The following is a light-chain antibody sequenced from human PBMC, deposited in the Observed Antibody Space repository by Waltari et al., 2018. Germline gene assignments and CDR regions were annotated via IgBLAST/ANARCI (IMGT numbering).Light chain of an antibody. CDR1: QSIITP. CDR2: AAS. Sequence: IQMTHSPSSLSASLVHRVTISCRASQSIITPLNWYLQKPGKAPKLLIYAASRLQSGVPSRFSGSGSGTDFTLTISSLQPEDFATYYCQQSYSTPLTFGGGTKVEIK. V-gene: IGKV1-39*01. CDR3: QQSYSTPLT. J-gene: IGKJ4*01.